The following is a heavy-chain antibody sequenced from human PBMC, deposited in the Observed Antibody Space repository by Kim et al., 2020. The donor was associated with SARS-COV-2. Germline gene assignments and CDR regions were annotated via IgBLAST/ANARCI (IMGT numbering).Heavy chain of an antibody. J-gene: IGHJ4*02. CDR3: ARETRGSSAIDY. V-gene: IGHV4-39*02. Sequence: YNPSLKGRVTIAVDTSKYQFSLELGSVTAADTALFYCARETRGSSAIDYWGQGTLVTVSS. D-gene: IGHD1-26*01.